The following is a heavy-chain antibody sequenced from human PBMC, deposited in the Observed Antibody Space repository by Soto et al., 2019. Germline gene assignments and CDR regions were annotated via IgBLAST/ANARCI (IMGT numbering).Heavy chain of an antibody. D-gene: IGHD6-19*01. V-gene: IGHV4-34*01. CDR3: ASRIAVAGTSRYYYYYYGMDV. CDR1: GGSFSGYY. J-gene: IGHJ6*02. CDR2: INHSGST. Sequence: QVQLQQWGAGLLKPSETLSLTCAVYGGSFSGYYWSWIRQPPGKGLEWIGEINHSGSTNYNPSLKCRVTISVDTSKNQFSLKLSSVTAADTAVYYCASRIAVAGTSRYYYYYYGMDVWGQGTTVTVSS.